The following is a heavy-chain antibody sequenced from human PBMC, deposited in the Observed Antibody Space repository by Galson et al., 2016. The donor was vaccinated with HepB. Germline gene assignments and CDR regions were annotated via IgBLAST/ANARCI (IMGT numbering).Heavy chain of an antibody. V-gene: IGHV3-30*03. D-gene: IGHD3-22*01. CDR3: VAEYHDSAGYHGFQY. J-gene: IGHJ4*02. CDR1: GLTFSSYG. Sequence: SLRLSCAASGLTFSSYGMHWVRQASGKGLEWMASLSYGGINQYYADSAKGRFTISRDISKNTLYLQINTLSAEDTAIYYCVAEYHDSAGYHGFQYWGQGTLVTVSS. CDR2: LSYGGINQ.